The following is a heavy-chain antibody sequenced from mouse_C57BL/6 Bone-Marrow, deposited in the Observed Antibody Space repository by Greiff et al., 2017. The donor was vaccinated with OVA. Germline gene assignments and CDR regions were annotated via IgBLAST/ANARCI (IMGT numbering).Heavy chain of an antibody. D-gene: IGHD1-1*01. Sequence: VQLQQPGAELVMPGASVKLSCKASGYTFTSYWMHWVKQRPGQGLEWIGELDPSDSYTNYNQKFKGKSTLTVDKSSSTAYMQLSSLTSEDSAVYYCARGNYYGSSYDYFDYWGQGTTLTVSS. CDR2: LDPSDSYT. CDR3: ARGNYYGSSYDYFDY. J-gene: IGHJ2*01. CDR1: GYTFTSYW. V-gene: IGHV1-69*01.